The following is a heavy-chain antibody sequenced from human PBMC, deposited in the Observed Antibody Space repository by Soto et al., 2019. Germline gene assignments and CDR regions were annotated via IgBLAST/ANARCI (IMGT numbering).Heavy chain of an antibody. D-gene: IGHD3-16*02. Sequence: GGSLRLSCAASGFTFSSYGMHWVRQAPGKGLEWVSAISGSGGSTYYADSVKGRFTISRDNSKNTLYLQMNSLRAEDTAVYYCAKESIVYYYYYMDVWGKGTTVTVSS. CDR1: GFTFSSYG. V-gene: IGHV3-23*01. CDR3: AKESIVYYYYYMDV. J-gene: IGHJ6*03. CDR2: ISGSGGST.